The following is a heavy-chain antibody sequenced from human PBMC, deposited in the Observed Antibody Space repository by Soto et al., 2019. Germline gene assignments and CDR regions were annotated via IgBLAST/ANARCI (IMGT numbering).Heavy chain of an antibody. J-gene: IGHJ6*02. CDR3: VRQAKLTTVTANVGYYYGLDV. Sequence: EVQLLESGGDLVQPGGSLRLSCAASGFTFSNFAMSWVRQAPGRGLEWVSGISARGRDIHYADSVKDRFTVSRDNSKNTLYLQMNRLGAEDTAVYYCVRQAKLTTVTANVGYYYGLDVWGLGTTVTVSS. D-gene: IGHD4-4*01. V-gene: IGHV3-23*01. CDR2: ISARGRDI. CDR1: GFTFSNFA.